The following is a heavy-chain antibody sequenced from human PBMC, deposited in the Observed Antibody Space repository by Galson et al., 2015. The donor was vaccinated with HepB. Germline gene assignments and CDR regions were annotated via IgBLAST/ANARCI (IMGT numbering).Heavy chain of an antibody. V-gene: IGHV3-30-3*01. CDR1: GFTFSSYA. Sequence: SLRLSCAASGFTFSSYAMHWVRQAPGKGLEWVAVMSYDGSNKYYADSVKGRFTISRDNSKNTLYLQMNSLRAEDTAVYYCAREIVAGVFDYWGQGTLVTVSS. J-gene: IGHJ4*02. CDR2: MSYDGSNK. CDR3: AREIVAGVFDY. D-gene: IGHD6-19*01.